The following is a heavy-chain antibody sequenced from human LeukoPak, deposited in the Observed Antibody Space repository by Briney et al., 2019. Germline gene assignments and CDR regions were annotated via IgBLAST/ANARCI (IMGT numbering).Heavy chain of an antibody. CDR3: ARDRSRGSSWYPDSYYYYGMDV. CDR2: IYYSGST. J-gene: IGHJ6*04. D-gene: IGHD6-13*01. Sequence: PSETLSLTCTVSGGSISSYYWSWLRQPPGKGLEWIGYIYYSGSTNYNPSLKSRVTISVDTSKNQFSLKLSSVTAADTAVYYCARDRSRGSSWYPDSYYYYGMDVWGKGTTVTVSS. V-gene: IGHV4-59*01. CDR1: GGSISSYY.